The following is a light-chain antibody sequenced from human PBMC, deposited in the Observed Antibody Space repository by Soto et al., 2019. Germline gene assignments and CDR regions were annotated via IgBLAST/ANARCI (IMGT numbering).Light chain of an antibody. CDR3: QAYDYTLTASV. CDR1: TSNLGAGYD. CDR2: GNR. V-gene: IGLV1-40*01. J-gene: IGLJ3*02. Sequence: QSVLTQPPSVSGAPGQRVTLSCTGNTSNLGAGYDVHWYQQLPGAAPKQVIFGNRNRPSGVPERFSGSKSGTSASLAITGLQAEDEADYYCQAYDYTLTASVFGGGTKVTVL.